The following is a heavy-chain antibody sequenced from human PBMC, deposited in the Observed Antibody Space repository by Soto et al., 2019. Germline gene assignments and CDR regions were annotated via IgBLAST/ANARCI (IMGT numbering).Heavy chain of an antibody. Sequence: EVQLVVSGGDLVQPGGSLRLSCVASGFTLSAHYMDWVRQAPGKGLEWVGRIKDKPRSYTTDYADSVKGRFTISRDDSKNSIYLQMNSLTTEDTATYFCANLTWSGNYFPWGQGSLVTVSS. D-gene: IGHD3-3*01. J-gene: IGHJ4*02. CDR3: ANLTWSGNYFP. V-gene: IGHV3-72*01. CDR1: GFTLSAHY. CDR2: IKDKPRSYTT.